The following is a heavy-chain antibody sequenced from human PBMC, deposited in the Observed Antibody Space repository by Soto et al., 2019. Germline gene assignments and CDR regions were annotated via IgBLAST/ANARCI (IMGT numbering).Heavy chain of an antibody. CDR1: GFTFSSYA. CDR3: AVRKTGSFFYD. V-gene: IGHV3-23*01. D-gene: IGHD1-26*01. CDR2: IGASGAGT. Sequence: EVQLLESGGGLVQPGGSLRLSCAASGFTFSSYAMSWVRQAPGKGLEWVSGIGASGAGTYYADFVKGRFIISRDNSKNTLHLQMNSLRAEATAVYYCAVRKTGSFFYDGGRGTLVTVSA. J-gene: IGHJ4*02.